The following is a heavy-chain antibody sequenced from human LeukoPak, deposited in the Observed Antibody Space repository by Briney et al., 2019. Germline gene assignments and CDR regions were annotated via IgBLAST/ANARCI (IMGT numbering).Heavy chain of an antibody. CDR2: INPNSGGT. Sequence: GASVKVSCKASGYAFTGYYMHWVRQAPGQGLEWMGWINPNSGGTNYAQKFQGRVTMTRDTSISTAYMELSRLRSDDTAVYYCARAYYYGSGSYLADAFDIWGQGTMVTVSS. CDR3: ARAYYYGSGSYLADAFDI. J-gene: IGHJ3*02. V-gene: IGHV1-2*02. CDR1: GYAFTGYY. D-gene: IGHD3-10*01.